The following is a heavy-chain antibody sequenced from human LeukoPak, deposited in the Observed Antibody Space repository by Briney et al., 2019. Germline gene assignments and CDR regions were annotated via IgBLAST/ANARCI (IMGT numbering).Heavy chain of an antibody. CDR3: TVPQSGGNWFDP. D-gene: IGHD3-16*01. CDR2: IRGKGFSDPP. CDR1: EFTFSSYS. Sequence: GGSLRLSCAASEFTFSSYSMNWVRQAPGKGLEWVGRIRGKGFSDPPAYAASVKDRFTISRDDSESTAYLQMNSLKAEDTAVYYCTVPQSGGNWFDPWGPGTQVTVSS. V-gene: IGHV3-73*01. J-gene: IGHJ5*02.